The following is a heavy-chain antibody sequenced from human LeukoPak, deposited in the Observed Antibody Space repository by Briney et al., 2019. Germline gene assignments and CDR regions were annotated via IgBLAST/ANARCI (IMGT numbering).Heavy chain of an antibody. CDR1: GGSISSSSYY. CDR3: ASTTTEPYYYYYMDV. CDR2: IYYSGST. Sequence: SETLSLTCTVSGGSISSSSYYWGWIRQPPGKGLEWIGSIYYSGSTYYNPSLKIRVTISVDTSKNQFSLKLSSVTAADTAVYYCASTTTEPYYYYYMDVWGKGTTVTVSS. D-gene: IGHD4-11*01. J-gene: IGHJ6*03. V-gene: IGHV4-39*07.